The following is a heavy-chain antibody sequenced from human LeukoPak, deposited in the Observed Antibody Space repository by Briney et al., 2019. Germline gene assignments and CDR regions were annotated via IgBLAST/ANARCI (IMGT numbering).Heavy chain of an antibody. J-gene: IGHJ5*02. D-gene: IGHD6-13*01. CDR3: ARAYSSSWLSARNWFDP. CDR2: IYYSGST. CDR1: GGSISSSSYY. Sequence: PSETLSLTCTVSGGSISSSSYYWGWIRQPPGKGLEWIGSIYYSGSTYYNPSLKSRVTISVDTSKNQFSLKLSSVTAADTAVYYCARAYSSSWLSARNWFDPWGQGTLVTVSS. V-gene: IGHV4-39*07.